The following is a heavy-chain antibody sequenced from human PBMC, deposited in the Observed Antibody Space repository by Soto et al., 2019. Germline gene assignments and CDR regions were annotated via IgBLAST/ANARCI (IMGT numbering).Heavy chain of an antibody. J-gene: IGHJ4*02. D-gene: IGHD6-13*01. Sequence: QVQLVQSGAEVKKPGSSVKVSCKASGGTFGSYTISWVRQAPGQGLEWMGRIIPILGIANYAQKFQGRVTMTADKATSTAYMELSSLRSEDTAVYYCARRESAADTQDPLDYWGQGTLVTVSS. CDR1: GGTFGSYT. CDR2: IIPILGIA. CDR3: ARRESAADTQDPLDY. V-gene: IGHV1-69*02.